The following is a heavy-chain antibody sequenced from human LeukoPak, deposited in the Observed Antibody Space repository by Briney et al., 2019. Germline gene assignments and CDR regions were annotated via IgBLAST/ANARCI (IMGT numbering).Heavy chain of an antibody. V-gene: IGHV3-23*01. J-gene: IGHJ4*02. CDR3: AKVGASEWSIVLGPIKY. D-gene: IGHD2-8*01. CDR1: GFTFSSYG. CDR2: ISGSGGST. Sequence: GGSLRLSCAACGFTFSSYGMSWVRQAPGKGLEWVSAISGSGGSTYYADSVKGRFTISRDNSKNTLYLQMNSLRAEDTAVYYCAKVGASEWSIVLGPIKYWGQGTLVSVSS.